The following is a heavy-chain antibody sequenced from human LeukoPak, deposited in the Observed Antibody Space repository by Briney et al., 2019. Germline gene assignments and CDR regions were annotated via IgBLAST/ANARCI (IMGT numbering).Heavy chain of an antibody. CDR2: ITHSGST. D-gene: IGHD6-19*01. Sequence: SETLSLTCAVYGGSFSGYYWSWIRQPPGKGLEWIGEITHSGSTYYNPSLKSRVTISVDTSKNQFSLKLSSVTAADTAVYYCARSRLAVAVVIFDYWGQGTLVTVSS. CDR1: GGSFSGYY. J-gene: IGHJ4*02. CDR3: ARSRLAVAVVIFDY. V-gene: IGHV4-34*01.